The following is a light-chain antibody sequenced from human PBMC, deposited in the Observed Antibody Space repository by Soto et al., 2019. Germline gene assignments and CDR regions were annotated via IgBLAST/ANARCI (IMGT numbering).Light chain of an antibody. Sequence: QSALTQPASVSGSPGQSITISCTGTSSDVGGHNFVSWYQQHPGKAPKLMIYDVSNRPSGVSNRFSGSKSGNTASLTISGLQAEDEADYYCSSYTRSNTYVFGTGTKLNVL. CDR1: SSDVGGHNF. CDR2: DVS. CDR3: SSYTRSNTYV. V-gene: IGLV2-14*01. J-gene: IGLJ1*01.